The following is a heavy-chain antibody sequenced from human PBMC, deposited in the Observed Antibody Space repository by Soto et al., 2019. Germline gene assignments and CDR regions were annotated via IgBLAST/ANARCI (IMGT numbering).Heavy chain of an antibody. Sequence: SVKVSCKASGGTFSSYTISWVRQAPGQGLEWMGRIIPILGIANYAQKFQGRVTITADKSTSTAYMELSSLRSEDTAVYYCASLEFGELADDYWGQGTLVTVSS. CDR3: ASLEFGELADDY. CDR1: GGTFSSYT. V-gene: IGHV1-69*02. CDR2: IIPILGIA. J-gene: IGHJ4*02. D-gene: IGHD3-10*01.